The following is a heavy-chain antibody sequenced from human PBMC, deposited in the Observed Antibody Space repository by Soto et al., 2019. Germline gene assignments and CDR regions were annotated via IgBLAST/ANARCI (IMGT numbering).Heavy chain of an antibody. CDR2: VYYSGST. CDR1: GGSISSHY. V-gene: IGHV4-59*08. J-gene: IGHJ4*02. D-gene: IGHD5-12*01. CDR3: AMLDGYDHSFDY. Sequence: QVQLQGSGPGLVKPSETLSLTCTVSGGSISSHYWSWIRQPPGQGLEWIGYVYYSGSTNYNPSLKCRVTISVATPKSQFSLRLSSVTAADTAVYFSAMLDGYDHSFDYWGQGALFTVSS.